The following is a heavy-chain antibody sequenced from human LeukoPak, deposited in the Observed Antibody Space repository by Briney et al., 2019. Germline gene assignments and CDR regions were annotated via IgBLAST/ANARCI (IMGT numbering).Heavy chain of an antibody. CDR1: GFTFSSYW. CDR2: INTDGSST. V-gene: IGHV3-74*01. Sequence: GGSLRLSCAASGFTFSSYWMHWVRQAPGKGLVWVSRINTDGSSTSYADSVKGRFTISRDNAKNTLYLQMNSLRAEDTAVYYCARDRDKWYNWNYRAFDIWGQGTMVTVSS. J-gene: IGHJ3*02. CDR3: ARDRDKWYNWNYRAFDI. D-gene: IGHD1-7*01.